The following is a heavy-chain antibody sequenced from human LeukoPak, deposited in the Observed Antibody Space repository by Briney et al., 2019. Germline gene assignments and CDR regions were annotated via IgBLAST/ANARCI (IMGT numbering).Heavy chain of an antibody. CDR1: GFTFSDYY. Sequence: GGSLRLSCAASGFTFSDYYMSWIRQAPGKGLEWLSYISTSGTTIFYANSVKGRFTISRDNAKNSLYLQMNSMRAEDTALYYCARDSRGAFDIWGHGTMVTVSS. CDR3: ARDSRGAFDI. J-gene: IGHJ3*02. CDR2: ISTSGTTI. D-gene: IGHD5-12*01. V-gene: IGHV3-11*01.